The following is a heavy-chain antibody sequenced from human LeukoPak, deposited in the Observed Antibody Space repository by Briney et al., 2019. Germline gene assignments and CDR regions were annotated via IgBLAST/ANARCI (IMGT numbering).Heavy chain of an antibody. CDR3: ARGGTNYYDSSGYYYGDY. J-gene: IGHJ4*02. D-gene: IGHD3-22*01. Sequence: GGSLRLSCAASGFTFSSYWMHWVRHAPGKGLVWVSGINSDGSSTSYADSVKGRFTISRDNAKNTLYLQMNSLRAEDTAVYYCARGGTNYYDSSGYYYGDYWGQGTLVTVSS. V-gene: IGHV3-74*01. CDR2: INSDGSST. CDR1: GFTFSSYW.